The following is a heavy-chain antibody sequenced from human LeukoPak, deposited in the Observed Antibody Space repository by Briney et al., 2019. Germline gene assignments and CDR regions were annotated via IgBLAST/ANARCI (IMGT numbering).Heavy chain of an antibody. J-gene: IGHJ4*02. V-gene: IGHV3-48*03. Sequence: PGGSLRLSCAASLFTFSTYSTNSVRQAPGEGLEWVSYLSSTGTIYYADSVKGRFTISRDNAKNSLYLQMNSLRAEGTAIYYCASRFDSWGQETLVTVSS. CDR1: LFTFSTYS. CDR2: LSSTGTI. CDR3: ASRFDS.